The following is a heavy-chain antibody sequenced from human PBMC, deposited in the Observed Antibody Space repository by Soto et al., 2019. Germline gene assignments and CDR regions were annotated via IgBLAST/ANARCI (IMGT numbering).Heavy chain of an antibody. V-gene: IGHV5-51*01. J-gene: IGHJ5*02. CDR1: GYSFTNFW. Sequence: GESLKISCKGSGYSFTNFWIGWVRQMPGKGLEWMGIIYPGDSDTRYSPTFQGQVIISADKPISTAYLQWISLKASDTAMYYCARSDRSGYYPSNWLDPWGQGTLVTVSS. CDR3: ARSDRSGYYPSNWLDP. D-gene: IGHD3-22*01. CDR2: IYPGDSDT.